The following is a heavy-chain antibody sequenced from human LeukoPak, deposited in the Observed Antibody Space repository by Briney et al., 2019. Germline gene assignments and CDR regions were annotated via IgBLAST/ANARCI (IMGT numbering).Heavy chain of an antibody. D-gene: IGHD3-22*01. CDR3: TSQLTYYYDSSGYSVDYYYGMDV. V-gene: IGHV3-73*01. CDR2: IRSKANSYAT. J-gene: IGHJ6*02. CDR1: GFTFSGSA. Sequence: GGSLTLSCAASGFTFSGSAMHWVRQASGKGLEWVGRIRSKANSYATAYAASVKGRFTISRDDSKNTAYLQMNSLKTEDTAVYYCTSQLTYYYDSSGYSVDYYYGMDVWGQGTTVTVSS.